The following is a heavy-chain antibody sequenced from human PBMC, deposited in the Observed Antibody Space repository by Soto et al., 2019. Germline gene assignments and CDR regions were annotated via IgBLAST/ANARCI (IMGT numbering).Heavy chain of an antibody. J-gene: IGHJ4*02. CDR1: GGSISSYY. D-gene: IGHD5-18*01. CDR2: IYSSGGT. Sequence: SETLSLTCTVSGGSISSYYWSWIRQPAGKGLEWIGRIYSSGGTNYNPSLKSRVTMSVDTSKNQFSLKLSSVTAADTAVYYCAGSLVDTAMVTGFYYFDYWGQGTLVTVSS. V-gene: IGHV4-4*07. CDR3: AGSLVDTAMVTGFYYFDY.